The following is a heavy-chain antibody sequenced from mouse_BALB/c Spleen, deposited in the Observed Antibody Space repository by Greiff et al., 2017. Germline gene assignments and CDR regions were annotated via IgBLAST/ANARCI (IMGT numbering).Heavy chain of an antibody. J-gene: IGHJ4*01. V-gene: IGHV5-17*02. CDR2: ISSGSSTI. D-gene: IGHD2-10*02. CDR3: ARRYGNYEAMDY. Sequence: EVQLVESGGGLVQPGGSRKLSCAASGFTFSSFGMHWVRQAPEKGLEWVAYISSGSSTIYYADTVKGRFTISRDNPKNTLFLQMTSLRSEDTAMYYCARRYGNYEAMDYWGQGISVTVSS. CDR1: GFTFSSFG.